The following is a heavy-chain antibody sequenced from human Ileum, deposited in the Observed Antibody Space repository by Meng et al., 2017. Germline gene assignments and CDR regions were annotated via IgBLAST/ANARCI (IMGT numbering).Heavy chain of an antibody. D-gene: IGHD4-11*01. J-gene: IGHJ4*02. CDR1: GFTLTSYW. V-gene: IGHV3-74*01. CDR3: ARAWSSNYGLFDS. CDR2: INSDGRSS. Sequence: GGSLRLSCAASGFTLTSYWMHWVRQAPGKGLVWVSRINSDGRSSSDADAVKGRFTISRDNAKNTLYLQMHSLRAEDTALYYCARAWSSNYGLFDSWGQGTLVTVSS.